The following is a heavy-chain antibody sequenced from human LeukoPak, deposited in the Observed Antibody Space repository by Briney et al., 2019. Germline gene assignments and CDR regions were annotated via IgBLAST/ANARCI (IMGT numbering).Heavy chain of an antibody. Sequence: PSETLSLTCAVYGGTFSGYYWNWIRQPPGKGLEWIGEINHSGSTNYNPALKSRVTISVDTSKNQFSLKLNSVTAADTAVYYCARGVRSSTYSYGFMNYWGQGTLVTVSS. V-gene: IGHV4-34*01. CDR1: GGTFSGYY. CDR3: ARGVRSSTYSYGFMNY. CDR2: INHSGST. D-gene: IGHD5-18*01. J-gene: IGHJ4*02.